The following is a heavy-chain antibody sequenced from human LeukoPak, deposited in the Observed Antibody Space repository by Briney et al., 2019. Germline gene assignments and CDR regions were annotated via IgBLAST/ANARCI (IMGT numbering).Heavy chain of an antibody. D-gene: IGHD3-10*01. CDR1: GGSISSSNW. Sequence: SETLSLTCAVSGGSISSSNWWSWVRQPPGKGLEWIGEIYHSGSTNYNPSLKSRVTISVDKSKSQFSLKLSSVTAADTAVYYCAREYDPDRSGTYTLDYWGQGTLVTVSS. V-gene: IGHV4-4*02. J-gene: IGHJ4*02. CDR3: AREYDPDRSGTYTLDY. CDR2: IYHSGST.